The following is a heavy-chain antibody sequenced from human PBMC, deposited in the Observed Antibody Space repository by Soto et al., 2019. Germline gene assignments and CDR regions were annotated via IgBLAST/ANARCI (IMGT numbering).Heavy chain of an antibody. CDR3: ARGAPYYYDSSGLYAFDI. V-gene: IGHV1-69*13. CDR1: GGTFSSYA. Sequence: SVKVSCKASGGTFSSYAISWVRQAPGQGLEWMGGIIPIFGTANYAQKFQGRVTITADESTSTAYMEPSSLRSEDTAVYYCARGAPYYYDSSGLYAFDIWGQGTMVT. CDR2: IIPIFGTA. D-gene: IGHD3-22*01. J-gene: IGHJ3*02.